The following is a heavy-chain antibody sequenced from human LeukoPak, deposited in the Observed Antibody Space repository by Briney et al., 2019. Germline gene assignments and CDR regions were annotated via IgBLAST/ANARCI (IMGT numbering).Heavy chain of an antibody. V-gene: IGHV1-2*02. CDR2: INPNSGGT. D-gene: IGHD4-17*01. Sequence: ASVKVSCKASGYTFTGYYMHWVRQAPGQGLEWMGWINPNSGGTNYAQKFQGRVTMTRDTSISTAYVELSRLRSDDTAVYYCAASYGDYVLYFQHWGQGTLVTVSS. CDR1: GYTFTGYY. CDR3: AASYGDYVLYFQH. J-gene: IGHJ1*01.